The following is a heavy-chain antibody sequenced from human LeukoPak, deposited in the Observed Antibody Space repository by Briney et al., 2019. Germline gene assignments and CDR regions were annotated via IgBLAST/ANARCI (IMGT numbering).Heavy chain of an antibody. Sequence: MPSETLSLTCTVSGGSISSYYWSWIRQPPGKGLEWIWYIYYSGSTNYSPSLKSRVTISVDTSKNQFSLKLSSVTAADTAVYYCARGFYKAITIFGVVPDAFDIWGQGTMVIVSS. CDR1: GGSISSYY. V-gene: IGHV4-59*01. CDR2: IYYSGST. J-gene: IGHJ3*02. CDR3: ARGFYKAITIFGVVPDAFDI. D-gene: IGHD3-3*01.